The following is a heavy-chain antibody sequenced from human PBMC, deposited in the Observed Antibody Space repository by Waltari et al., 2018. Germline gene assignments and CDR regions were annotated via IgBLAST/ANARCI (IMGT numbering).Heavy chain of an antibody. V-gene: IGHV5-51*01. CDR1: GYSFTSYW. CDR3: ARRDDILTGYSVDY. Sequence: EVQLVQSGAEVKKPGESLKISCKGSGYSFTSYWIGWVRQMPGKGLEWMGLIYPGDPDTRYGQSFKGQVTISADNSISTAYLQWSSLKASDTAMYYCARRDDILTGYSVDYWGQGTLVTVSS. CDR2: IYPGDPDT. J-gene: IGHJ4*02. D-gene: IGHD3-9*01.